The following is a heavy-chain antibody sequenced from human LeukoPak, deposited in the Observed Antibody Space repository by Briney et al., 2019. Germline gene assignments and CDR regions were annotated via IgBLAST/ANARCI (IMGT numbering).Heavy chain of an antibody. CDR1: GFTFSSYS. Sequence: GGSLRLSCTASGFTFSSYSMNWVRQAPGKGLEWASYISSSSSTIYYADSVKGRFTISRDNAKNSLYLQMNSLRAEDTAVYYCARGYCSGGSCYPGYFDYWGQGTLVTVSS. CDR2: ISSSSSTI. CDR3: ARGYCSGGSCYPGYFDY. V-gene: IGHV3-48*04. D-gene: IGHD2-15*01. J-gene: IGHJ4*02.